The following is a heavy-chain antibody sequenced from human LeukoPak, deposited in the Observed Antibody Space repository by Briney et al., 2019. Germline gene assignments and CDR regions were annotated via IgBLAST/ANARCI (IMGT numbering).Heavy chain of an antibody. CDR2: ISSSGSTI. D-gene: IGHD6-19*01. V-gene: IGHV3-11*01. J-gene: IGHJ4*02. CDR3: AKHLIVAVADGLDY. Sequence: GGSLRLSCAASGFTFSDYYMSWIRQAPGKGLEWVSYISSSGSTIYYADSVKGRFTISRDNSKNTLYLQMNSLRAEDTAVYYCAKHLIVAVADGLDYWGQGTLVTVSS. CDR1: GFTFSDYY.